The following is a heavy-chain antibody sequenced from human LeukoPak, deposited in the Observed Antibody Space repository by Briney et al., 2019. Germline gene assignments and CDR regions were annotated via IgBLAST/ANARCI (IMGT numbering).Heavy chain of an antibody. CDR2: ISPSSTYI. Sequence: GGSLRLSCAASGFTFSSYSMNWVRQAPGKGLEWVSSISPSSTYIYFADSMKGRFTISRDNAKNSLYLQMNSLRAEDTAVYYCARDSVWRGPPIAVAGTDFWGRGTLVTVSS. V-gene: IGHV3-21*01. CDR1: GFTFSSYS. D-gene: IGHD6-19*01. J-gene: IGHJ4*02. CDR3: ARDSVWRGPPIAVAGTDF.